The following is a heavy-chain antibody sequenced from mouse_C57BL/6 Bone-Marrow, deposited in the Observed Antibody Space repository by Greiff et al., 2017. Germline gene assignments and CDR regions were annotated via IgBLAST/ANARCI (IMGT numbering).Heavy chain of an antibody. D-gene: IGHD1-1*01. CDR2: IYPGSGNT. Sequence: VQRVESGPELVKPGASVKISCKASGYTFTDYYINWVKQRPGQGLEWIGWIYPGSGNTKYNEKFKGKATLTVDTSSSTAYMQLSSLTSEDSAVYFCARSYGSSYVTYFDYWGQGTTLTVSS. CDR3: ARSYGSSYVTYFDY. J-gene: IGHJ2*01. V-gene: IGHV1-84*01. CDR1: GYTFTDYY.